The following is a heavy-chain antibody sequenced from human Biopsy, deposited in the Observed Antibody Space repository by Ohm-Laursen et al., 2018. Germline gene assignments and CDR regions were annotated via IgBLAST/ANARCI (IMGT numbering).Heavy chain of an antibody. V-gene: IGHV1-46*01. Sequence: GASVKVPCKASGYSFTSYYMHWVRQAPGQGLEWMGMINPSGSTTSYPQIFQGRVTMTRDTSKSTVYMELSSLRSADTAVYFCARSTGWYGDLYYFDYWGQGTLVTVSS. CDR2: INPSGSTT. CDR1: GYSFTSYY. D-gene: IGHD6-19*01. J-gene: IGHJ4*02. CDR3: ARSTGWYGDLYYFDY.